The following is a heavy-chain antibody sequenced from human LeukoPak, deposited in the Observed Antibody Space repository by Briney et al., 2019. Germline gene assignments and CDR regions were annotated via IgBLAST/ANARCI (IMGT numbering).Heavy chain of an antibody. Sequence: SETLSLTCTVSGGSISSSSYYWGWIRQPPGKGLEWIGSIYYSGSTYYNPSLKSRVTISVDTSKNQFSLKLSSVTAADTAVYYCARAGYSSSWYDEPTVNFDYWGQGTLVTVSS. CDR1: GGSISSSSYY. CDR2: IYYSGST. D-gene: IGHD6-13*01. CDR3: ARAGYSSSWYDEPTVNFDY. J-gene: IGHJ4*02. V-gene: IGHV4-39*01.